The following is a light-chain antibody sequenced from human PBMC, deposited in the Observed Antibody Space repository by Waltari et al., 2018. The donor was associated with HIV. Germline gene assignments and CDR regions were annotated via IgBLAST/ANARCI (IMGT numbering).Light chain of an antibody. CDR3: QQYDAWPPQT. CDR2: DAS. Sequence: EIVLTQSPATLSLSPGERATLSCRASQSVSSYLAWYQQKPGQAPRLLIYDASNRATGIPARFSASGSGTDFTLTISSLEPEDFAVYFCQQYDAWPPQTFGQGTKVEMK. CDR1: QSVSSY. J-gene: IGKJ1*01. V-gene: IGKV3-11*01.